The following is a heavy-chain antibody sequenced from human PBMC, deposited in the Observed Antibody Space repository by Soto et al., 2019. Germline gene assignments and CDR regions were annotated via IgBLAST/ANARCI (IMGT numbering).Heavy chain of an antibody. CDR2: MNPNSGNT. Sequence: ASVKVSCKASRFTFTSYDLYWVRHETGKGLEWMGWMNPNSGNTGYAQKFQGRVTMTRDTPISTAYMELSSLRSEDTAVYYCARKSITMVRGDKGYYMDVWGKGTTVTVSS. CDR3: ARKSITMVRGDKGYYMDV. D-gene: IGHD3-10*01. J-gene: IGHJ6*03. V-gene: IGHV1-8*01. CDR1: RFTFTSYD.